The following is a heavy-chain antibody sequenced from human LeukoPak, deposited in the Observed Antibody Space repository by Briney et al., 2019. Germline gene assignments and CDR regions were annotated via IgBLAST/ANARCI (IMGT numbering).Heavy chain of an antibody. CDR3: ARVSTMSGFDI. J-gene: IGHJ3*02. Sequence: ASVKVSCKASGYTFTAFYIHWVRQAPGQGLEWMGWINPNSGGTNYAQKFQDRVTMTRDTSITTAYMELSSLRSEDTAVYYCARVSTMSGFDIWGQGTMVTVSS. CDR2: INPNSGGT. V-gene: IGHV1-2*02. D-gene: IGHD3-3*01. CDR1: GYTFTAFY.